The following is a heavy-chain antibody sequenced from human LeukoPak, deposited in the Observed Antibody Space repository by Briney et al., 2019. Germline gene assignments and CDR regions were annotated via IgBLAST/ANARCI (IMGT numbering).Heavy chain of an antibody. CDR3: AREGELGAHSTSFDY. Sequence: PSETLSLTCTVSGGSISSSSYYWGCIRQPPGKGLEWIGSIYYSGSANYNPSLKRRVTISVDTSKNQFSLKLSSVTAADTAVYYCAREGELGAHSTSFDYWGQGTLVTVSS. D-gene: IGHD1-26*01. J-gene: IGHJ4*02. CDR2: IYYSGSA. V-gene: IGHV4-39*07. CDR1: GGSISSSSYY.